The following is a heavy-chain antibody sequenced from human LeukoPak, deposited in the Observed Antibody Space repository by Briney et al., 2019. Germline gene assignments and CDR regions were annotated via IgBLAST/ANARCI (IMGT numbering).Heavy chain of an antibody. CDR2: ISYDGGNK. D-gene: IGHD6-19*01. CDR1: GFTFSSYA. CDR3: ARVRGSSGWYLIGY. Sequence: PGGSLRLSCAASGFTFSSYAMHWVRQAPGKGLEWVAVISYDGGNKYYADSVKGRFTISRDNSKNTLYLQMNSLRAEDTAVYYCARVRGSSGWYLIGYWGQGTLVTVSS. J-gene: IGHJ4*02. V-gene: IGHV3-30*04.